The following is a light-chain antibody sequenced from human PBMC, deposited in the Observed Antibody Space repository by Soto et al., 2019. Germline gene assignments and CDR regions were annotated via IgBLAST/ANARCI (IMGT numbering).Light chain of an antibody. CDR3: QQYNNWPPWT. V-gene: IGKV3-15*01. J-gene: IGKJ1*01. CDR1: QSVSSN. Sequence: EIVMTQSPATLSVSPGERATLSCRASQSVSSNLAWYQQKPGQAPRLLIYGASTRATGIPARFSGRGSGTEFTITISSLPSEDFAVYYWQQYNNWPPWTLGQVTKVESK. CDR2: GAS.